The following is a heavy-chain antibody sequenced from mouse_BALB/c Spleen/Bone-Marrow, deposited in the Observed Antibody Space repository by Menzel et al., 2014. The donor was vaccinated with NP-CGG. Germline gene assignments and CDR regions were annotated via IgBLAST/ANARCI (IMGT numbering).Heavy chain of an antibody. J-gene: IGHJ4*01. CDR1: GDSITSGY. CDR2: INFSGST. CDR3: ASGGPTMITYYAMDY. Sequence: EVKVEESGPSLVKPSQTLSLTCSVTGDSITSGYWNWIRKFPANKLEYMGYINFSGSTYYNPSLKSRISITRDTSKNQYYLQLNSVTTEDTATYYCASGGPTMITYYAMDYWGQGTSVTVPS. V-gene: IGHV3-8*02. D-gene: IGHD2-4*01.